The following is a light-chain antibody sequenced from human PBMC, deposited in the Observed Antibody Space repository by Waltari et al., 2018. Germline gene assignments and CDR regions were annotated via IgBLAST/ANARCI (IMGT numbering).Light chain of an antibody. CDR2: DVN. Sequence: QSALTQPASVSGSPGQSITISCTGTSDDIGHFYYVSWYQQRPGTAPKLIIYDVNKRPSGGSNRFSGSKSGNTASLTISGLQAEDGADYYCSSYTSVTTFVVFGGGTKLTVL. J-gene: IGLJ2*01. V-gene: IGLV2-14*03. CDR1: SDDIGHFYY. CDR3: SSYTSVTTFVV.